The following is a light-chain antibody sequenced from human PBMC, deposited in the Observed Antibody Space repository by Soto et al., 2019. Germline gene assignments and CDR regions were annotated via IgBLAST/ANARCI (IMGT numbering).Light chain of an antibody. V-gene: IGLV2-14*01. CDR2: EVS. CDR3: SSYISSTTLSYV. CDR1: SSDVGGYNY. J-gene: IGLJ1*01. Sequence: QSALTQPASVSGSPGQSITISCTGTSSDVGGYNYVSWYQQHPGKAPQLIIYEVSNRPSGVSNRFSGSKSGNTASLTLSGLQPEDEADYYCSSYISSTTLSYVFGTGTKVTAL.